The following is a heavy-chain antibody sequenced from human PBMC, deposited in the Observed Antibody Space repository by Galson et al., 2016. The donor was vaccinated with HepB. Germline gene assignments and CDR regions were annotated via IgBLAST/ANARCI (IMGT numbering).Heavy chain of an antibody. V-gene: IGHV3-33*01. D-gene: IGHD4-17*01. CDR2: IWYDGSNK. Sequence: SLRLSCAASGFTFSSYGMHWVRQAPGKGLKWVEVIWYDGSNKQFADSVKGRFTISRDNSKNTVYLQMNSLRAEDTAVYYCARGDYGAYSPFGMDVWGQGTTVTVSS. J-gene: IGHJ6*02. CDR1: GFTFSSYG. CDR3: ARGDYGAYSPFGMDV.